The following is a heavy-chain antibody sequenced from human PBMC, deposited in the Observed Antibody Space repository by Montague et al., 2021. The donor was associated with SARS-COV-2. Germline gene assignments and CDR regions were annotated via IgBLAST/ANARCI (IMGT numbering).Heavy chain of an antibody. D-gene: IGHD3-22*01. J-gene: IGHJ4*02. V-gene: IGHV4-34*01. CDR1: GGSFSDYY. Sequence: SETLSLTCAVYGGSFSDYYWSWIRQPPGKGLEWIVEINHRGTSNYNPSLKSRVSISVDTSKNQFSLYLGSVTAADTAVYYCARGRQHFNMIVVVMTGGEYYFDYWGQGTLVTVSS. CDR2: INHRGTS. CDR3: ARGRQHFNMIVVVMTGGEYYFDY.